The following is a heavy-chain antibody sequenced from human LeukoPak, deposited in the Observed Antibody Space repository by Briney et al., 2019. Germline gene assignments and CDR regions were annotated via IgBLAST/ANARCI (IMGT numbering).Heavy chain of an antibody. CDR2: IYYSGST. J-gene: IGHJ4*02. D-gene: IGHD3-3*01. Sequence: SETLSLTXTVSGGSISSYYWSWIRQPPGKGLEWIGYIYYSGSTNYNPSLKSRVTISVDTSKNQFSLKLSSVTAADTAVYYCARVTYYDFWSGYYFDYWGQGTLVTVSS. CDR1: GGSISSYY. V-gene: IGHV4-59*01. CDR3: ARVTYYDFWSGYYFDY.